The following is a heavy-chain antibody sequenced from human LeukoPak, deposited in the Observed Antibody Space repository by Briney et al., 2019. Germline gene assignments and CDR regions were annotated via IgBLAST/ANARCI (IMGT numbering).Heavy chain of an antibody. CDR3: GRAVGSFDWLPLFDY. D-gene: IGHD3-9*01. Sequence: SETLSLTCTVSGGSITSSSYYWGWIRQPPGKGLEWIGSVYYSGNTHYNSSLRSRVTISVDTSKNQFYLKLSSVTAADTAVYYCGRAVGSFDWLPLFDYWGQGTLVTVSS. J-gene: IGHJ4*02. V-gene: IGHV4-39*07. CDR2: VYYSGNT. CDR1: GGSITSSSYY.